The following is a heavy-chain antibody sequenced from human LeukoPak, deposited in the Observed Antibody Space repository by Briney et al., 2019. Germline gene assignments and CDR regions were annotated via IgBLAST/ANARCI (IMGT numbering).Heavy chain of an antibody. Sequence: SETLSLTCTASGGSISSYYWSCIRQPPGKGLEWIGYIYTSGSTNYNPSLKSRVTISVDTSKNQFSLKLSSVTAADTAVYYCARHSPYYYMDVWGKGTTVTVSS. J-gene: IGHJ6*03. CDR3: ARHSPYYYMDV. V-gene: IGHV4-4*09. CDR1: GGSISSYY. CDR2: IYTSGST.